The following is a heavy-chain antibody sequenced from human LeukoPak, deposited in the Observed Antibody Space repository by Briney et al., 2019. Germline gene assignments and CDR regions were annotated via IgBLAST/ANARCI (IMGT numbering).Heavy chain of an antibody. CDR2: IIPIFGTA. J-gene: IGHJ4*02. D-gene: IGHD2-2*02. Sequence: SVKVSCKASGGTFISYAISWVRQAPGQGLEWMGGIIPIFGTANYAQKFQGRVTITTDESTSTAYMELSSLRSEDTAVYYCARSGYCSSTSCYTVFYYWGQGTLVTVSS. V-gene: IGHV1-69*05. CDR3: ARSGYCSSTSCYTVFYY. CDR1: GGTFISYA.